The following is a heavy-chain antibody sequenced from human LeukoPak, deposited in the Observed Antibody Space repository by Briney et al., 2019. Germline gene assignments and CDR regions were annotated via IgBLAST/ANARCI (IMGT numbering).Heavy chain of an antibody. V-gene: IGHV3-66*01. CDR1: GFTVSSNY. J-gene: IGHJ3*02. CDR3: ASSESCYSTDAVDI. Sequence: GGSLRLSCAASGFTVSSNYMSWVRQAPGKGLEWVSVIYSGGSTYYADSVKGRFTISRDNAKNTLYLQMNSLRAEDTAVYHCASSESCYSTDAVDIWGQGTVVIVSS. D-gene: IGHD2-15*01. CDR2: IYSGGST.